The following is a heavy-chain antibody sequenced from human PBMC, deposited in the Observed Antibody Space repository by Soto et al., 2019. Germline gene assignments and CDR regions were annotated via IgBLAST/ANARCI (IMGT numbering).Heavy chain of an antibody. D-gene: IGHD3-10*01. V-gene: IGHV1-8*01. J-gene: IGHJ4*02. CDR1: GYTFNNYH. Sequence: ASVKVSCKASGYTFNNYHLDWVRQATGKGLEWLGWMNADSGNTDYAQRFQGRLTMTWNTSISTAYMELSSLRSDDTAVYFCARALVFRGTIIRPFDYWGQGSLVTVSS. CDR3: ARALVFRGTIIRPFDY. CDR2: MNADSGNT.